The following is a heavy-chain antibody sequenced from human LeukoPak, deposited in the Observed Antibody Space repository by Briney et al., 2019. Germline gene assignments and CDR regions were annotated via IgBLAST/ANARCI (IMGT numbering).Heavy chain of an antibody. CDR1: RFTFSSYW. Sequence: QSGGSLRLSCAASRFTFSSYWMHWLRQAPGKGLVLVSRINSDGSTTSYADSVKGRFTISRDNAKSTLYLQMNSLRAEDTAVYYCARVYDSYGYGPDYWGQGTLVTVSS. CDR2: INSDGSTT. V-gene: IGHV3-74*01. CDR3: ARVYDSYGYGPDY. D-gene: IGHD5-18*01. J-gene: IGHJ4*02.